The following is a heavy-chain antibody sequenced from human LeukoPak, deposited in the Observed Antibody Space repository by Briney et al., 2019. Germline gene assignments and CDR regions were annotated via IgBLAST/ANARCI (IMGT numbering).Heavy chain of an antibody. D-gene: IGHD2-2*01. Sequence: SETLSLTCAVSGYSISSGCYWGWIRQPPGKGLEWIGSIYHSRSTYYNPSLKSRVTISVDTSKNQFSLKLSSVTAADTAVYYCARHAGGDIVVVPAAYFDYWGQGTLVTVSS. CDR2: IYHSRST. CDR3: ARHAGGDIVVVPAAYFDY. CDR1: GYSISSGCY. V-gene: IGHV4-38-2*01. J-gene: IGHJ4*02.